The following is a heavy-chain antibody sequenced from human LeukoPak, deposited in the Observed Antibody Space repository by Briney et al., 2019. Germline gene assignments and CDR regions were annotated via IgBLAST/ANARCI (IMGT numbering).Heavy chain of an antibody. CDR3: ARDSPYYFDSSGDNVSDY. J-gene: IGHJ4*02. D-gene: IGHD3-22*01. CDR2: INSASNFI. Sequence: GGSLRLSCAASGFTFSSYTMNWVRQAPGKGLEWVSSINSASNFIYYADSVKGRLTVSRDNAKNSLYLQMSSLKVEDTAVYYCARDSPYYFDSSGDNVSDYWGQGALVTVSS. CDR1: GFTFSSYT. V-gene: IGHV3-21*01.